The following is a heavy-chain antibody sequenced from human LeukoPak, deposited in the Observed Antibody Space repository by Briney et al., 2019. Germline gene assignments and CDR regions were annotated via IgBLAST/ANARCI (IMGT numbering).Heavy chain of an antibody. V-gene: IGHV3-48*01. Sequence: GGSLRLSCAASGFTFNTYNMNWVRQAPGKGLEWVSYISSSSSTIYYADSVKGRFTISRDNSKNTLYLQMNSLRAEDTAVYYCAKGRGDYYYYMDVWGKGTTVTVSS. CDR2: ISSSSSTI. CDR1: GFTFNTYN. CDR3: AKGRGDYYYYMDV. J-gene: IGHJ6*03.